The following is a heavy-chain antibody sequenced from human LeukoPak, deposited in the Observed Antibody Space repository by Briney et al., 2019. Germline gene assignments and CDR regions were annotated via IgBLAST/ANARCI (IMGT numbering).Heavy chain of an antibody. Sequence: ASVKVSCKASGYTFTSYAMNWVRQAPGQGLEWMGWINTNTGNPTYAQGFTGRFVFSLDTSVSTAYPQISSLKAEDTAVYYCARGSPLVVPAAIGWFDPWGQGTLVTVSS. CDR3: ARGSPLVVPAAIGWFDP. CDR2: INTNTGNP. J-gene: IGHJ5*02. D-gene: IGHD2-2*01. V-gene: IGHV7-4-1*02. CDR1: GYTFTSYA.